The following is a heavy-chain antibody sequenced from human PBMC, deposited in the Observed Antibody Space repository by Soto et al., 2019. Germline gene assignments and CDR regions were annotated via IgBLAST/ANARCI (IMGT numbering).Heavy chain of an antibody. V-gene: IGHV3-15*07. J-gene: IGHJ4*02. CDR2: IKSKTDGGTT. CDR1: GFTFSNAW. CDR3: TTALQ. Sequence: EVQLVESGGGLVKPGGSLRLSCAASGFTFSNAWMNWVRQAPGKGLEWVGCIKSKTDGGTTDYAAPVKGRFTISRDDSKNTLYLQMNSLKTEDTAVYYCTTALQWGQGTLVTVSS.